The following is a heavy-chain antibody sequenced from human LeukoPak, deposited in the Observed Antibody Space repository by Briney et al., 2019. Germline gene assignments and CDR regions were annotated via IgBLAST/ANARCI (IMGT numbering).Heavy chain of an antibody. CDR2: IYSGGST. J-gene: IGHJ6*03. Sequence: GGSLRLSCAASGFTVSSNYMSWVRQAPGKGLEWVSVIYSGGSTYYADSVKGRFTISRDNAKNSLYLQMNSLRAEDTAIYYCAKNGDRGAYCTGGTCYPYFYYYMDVWGKGTTVTI. D-gene: IGHD2-15*01. V-gene: IGHV3-53*01. CDR1: GFTVSSNY. CDR3: AKNGDRGAYCTGGTCYPYFYYYMDV.